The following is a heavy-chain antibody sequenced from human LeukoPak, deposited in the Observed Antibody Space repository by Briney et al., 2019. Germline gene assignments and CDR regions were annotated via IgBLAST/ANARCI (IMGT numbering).Heavy chain of an antibody. CDR3: ARAPGPFDI. J-gene: IGHJ3*02. V-gene: IGHV3-48*04. CDR1: GFTFSSYA. CDR2: ITSSGNII. Sequence: GGSLRLSCAASGFTFSSYAMTWVRQAPGKGLEWVSHITSSGNIINYADSVKGRFTISRDNAKNSLYLQMNSLRAEDTAVYYCARAPGPFDIWGQGTMVTVSS.